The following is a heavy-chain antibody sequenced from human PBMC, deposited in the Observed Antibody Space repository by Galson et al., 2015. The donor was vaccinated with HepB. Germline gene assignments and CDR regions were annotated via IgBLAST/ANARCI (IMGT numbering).Heavy chain of an antibody. CDR2: IIPILGIA. V-gene: IGHV1-69*04. J-gene: IGHJ3*02. Sequence: SVKVSCKASGGTFSSYAISWVRQAPGQGLEWMGRIIPILGIANYAQKFQGRVTITADKSTSTAYMELSSLRSEDTAVYYCLKTYYDFWSGSHDAFDIWGQGTMVTVSS. D-gene: IGHD3-3*01. CDR1: GGTFSSYA. CDR3: LKTYYDFWSGSHDAFDI.